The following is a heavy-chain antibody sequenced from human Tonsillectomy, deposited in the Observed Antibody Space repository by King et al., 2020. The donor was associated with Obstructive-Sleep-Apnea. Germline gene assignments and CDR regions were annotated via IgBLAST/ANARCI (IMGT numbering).Heavy chain of an antibody. J-gene: IGHJ4*02. CDR2: IRYDGSNK. Sequence: VQLVESGGGVVQPGGSLRISCAASGFIFSNYAMHWIRQAPGKGLEWVAFIRYDGSNKYYADSVKGRFTISRDNSKNTLYLQMNSLRTEDTAVYYCAKDTSSVAYWGQGTLVTVSS. CDR3: AKDTSSVAY. CDR1: GFIFSNYA. D-gene: IGHD1-1*01. V-gene: IGHV3-30*02.